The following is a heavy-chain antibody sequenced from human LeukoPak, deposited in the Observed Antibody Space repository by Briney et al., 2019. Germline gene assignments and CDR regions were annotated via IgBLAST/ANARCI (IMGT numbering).Heavy chain of an antibody. V-gene: IGHV4-30-2*01. D-gene: IGHD6-19*01. CDR1: GGSISSGGYY. Sequence: PSQTLSLTCTVSGGSISSGGYYWSWIRQPPGKGLEWVGEINHSGSTNYNPSLKSRVTISVDTSKNQFSLKLSSVTAADTAVYYCARASRKYSSGPLGYWGQGTLVTVSS. J-gene: IGHJ4*02. CDR2: INHSGST. CDR3: ARASRKYSSGPLGY.